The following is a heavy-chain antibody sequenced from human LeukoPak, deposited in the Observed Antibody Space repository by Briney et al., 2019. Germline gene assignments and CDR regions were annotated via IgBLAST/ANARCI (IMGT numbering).Heavy chain of an antibody. V-gene: IGHV4-61*02. CDR3: ARAIDYTQVRRYYYYYMDV. CDR2: IYTSGST. CDR1: GGSISSGSYY. D-gene: IGHD3-16*01. J-gene: IGHJ6*03. Sequence: PSETLSLTCTVSGGSISSGSYYWSWIRQPAGKGLEWIGRIYTSGSTNYNPSLKSRVTISVDTSKNQFSLKLSSVTAADTAVYYCARAIDYTQVRRYYYYYMDVWGKGTTVTVSS.